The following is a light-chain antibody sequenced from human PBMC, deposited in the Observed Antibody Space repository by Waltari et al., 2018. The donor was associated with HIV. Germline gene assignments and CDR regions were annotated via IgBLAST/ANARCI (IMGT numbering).Light chain of an antibody. J-gene: IGKJ2*01. CDR1: QRLVYITGNTY. V-gene: IGKV2-30*01. CDR2: EVS. CDR3: MQGTHWPYT. Sequence: DVLLTQSPLSLSVTLGQPASISCRSSQRLVYITGNTYLNWFHQRPGQSPRRLIYEVSTRDTGVPDRFSGSESGTDFTLKISRVEAEDVGVYYCMQGTHWPYTFGQGTKVEIK.